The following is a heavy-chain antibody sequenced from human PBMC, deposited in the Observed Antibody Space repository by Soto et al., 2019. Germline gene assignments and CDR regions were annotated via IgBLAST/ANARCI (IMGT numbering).Heavy chain of an antibody. J-gene: IGHJ4*02. D-gene: IGHD3-22*01. CDR3: ARVVTYYYDSSGYRASEPYYYFDY. CDR1: GGSISSYY. Sequence: SETLSLTCTVSGGSISSYYWSWIRQPPGKGLEWIGYVHYSGSTYYNPSLKSRVTISVDRSKNQFSLKLSSVTAADTAVYYCARVVTYYYDSSGYRASEPYYYFDYWGQGTLVTVSS. V-gene: IGHV4-59*12. CDR2: VHYSGST.